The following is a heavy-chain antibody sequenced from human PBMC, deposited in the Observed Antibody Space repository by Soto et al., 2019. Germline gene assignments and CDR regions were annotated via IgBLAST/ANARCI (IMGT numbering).Heavy chain of an antibody. CDR1: GGSISSYY. CDR2: IYYSGST. CDR3: ARGIHTYYYYMDV. V-gene: IGHV4-59*01. Sequence: SETLSVTCTVAGGSISSYYWSWIRQPPGKGLEWIGYIYYSGSTNYNPSLKSRVTISVDTSKNQFSLKLSSVTAADTAVYYCARGIHTYYYYMDVWGKGTTVTVSS. J-gene: IGHJ6*03.